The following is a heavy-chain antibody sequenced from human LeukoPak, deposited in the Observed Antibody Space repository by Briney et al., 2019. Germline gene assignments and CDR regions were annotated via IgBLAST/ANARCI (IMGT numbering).Heavy chain of an antibody. Sequence: PSETLSLTCTVSGGSISSSSYYWGWIRQPPGKGLEWIGSIYYSGSTYYNPSLKSRVTISVDTSKNQFSLKLSSVTAADTAVYYCARQPPFVLRYFDWLPFEDYWGRGTLVTVSS. CDR2: IYYSGST. CDR1: GGSISSSSYY. CDR3: ARQPPFVLRYFDWLPFEDY. J-gene: IGHJ4*02. D-gene: IGHD3-9*01. V-gene: IGHV4-39*01.